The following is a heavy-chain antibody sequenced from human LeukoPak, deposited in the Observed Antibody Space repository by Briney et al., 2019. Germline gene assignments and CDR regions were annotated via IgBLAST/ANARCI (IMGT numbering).Heavy chain of an antibody. D-gene: IGHD5-12*01. CDR2: IYHSGST. Sequence: SETLSLTCTVSGYSISSGYYWGWIRQPPGKGLEWIGSIYHSGSTYYNPSLKSRVTISVDTSKNQFSLKLSSVTAADTAVYYCASLALNGYSGYHTPYYYYGMDVWGQGTTVTVSS. J-gene: IGHJ6*02. CDR3: ASLALNGYSGYHTPYYYYGMDV. V-gene: IGHV4-38-2*02. CDR1: GYSISSGYY.